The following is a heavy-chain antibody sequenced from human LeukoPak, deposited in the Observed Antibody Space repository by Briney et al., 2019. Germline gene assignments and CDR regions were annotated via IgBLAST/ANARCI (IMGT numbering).Heavy chain of an antibody. J-gene: IGHJ4*02. D-gene: IGHD4-11*01. CDR2: IIPIFGIA. CDR1: GGTFSSYA. V-gene: IGHV1-69*04. CDR3: ARDSDTVTREYYFDY. Sequence: SVKVSCKASGGTFSSYAISWVRQAPGQGLEWMGRIIPIFGIANYAQKFQGRVTITADKSTSTAYMELSSLRPEDTAVYYCARDSDTVTREYYFDYWGQGTLVTVSS.